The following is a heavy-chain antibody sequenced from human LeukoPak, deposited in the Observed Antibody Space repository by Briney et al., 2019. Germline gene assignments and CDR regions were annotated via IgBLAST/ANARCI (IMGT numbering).Heavy chain of an antibody. CDR1: GFTFSSYS. J-gene: IGHJ4*02. CDR3: ARERKWELREDFDY. D-gene: IGHD1-26*01. V-gene: IGHV3-21*01. Sequence: PGGSLRLSCAASGFTFSSYSMNWVRQAPGKGLEWVSSISSSSSYIYYADSVKGRFTISRDNAKNSLYLQMNSLRAEDTAVYYCARERKWELREDFDYWGQGTLVTVSS. CDR2: ISSSSSYI.